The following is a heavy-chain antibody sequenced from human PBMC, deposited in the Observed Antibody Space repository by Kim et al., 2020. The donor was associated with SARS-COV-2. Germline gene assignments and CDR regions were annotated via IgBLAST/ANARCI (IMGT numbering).Heavy chain of an antibody. V-gene: IGHV4-39*01. J-gene: IGHJ3*02. Sequence: YNPSLKSRVTISVDTSKNQFSLKLSSVTAADTAVYYCARQTVRRGGAFDIWGQGTMVTVSS. CDR3: ARQTVRRGGAFDI. D-gene: IGHD3-10*01.